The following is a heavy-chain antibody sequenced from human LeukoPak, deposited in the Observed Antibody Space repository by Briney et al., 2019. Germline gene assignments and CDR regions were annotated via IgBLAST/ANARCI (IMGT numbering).Heavy chain of an antibody. Sequence: ASVKVSCKASGYTFTGQYIRWVRQAPGQGLEWMGWINPNSGGTNYAQKFQGRVTMTKDTSISTAYMELSRLRSDDTAVYYCARGPMYLFAEFWGQGTLVTVSS. CDR3: ARGPMYLFAEF. V-gene: IGHV1-2*02. D-gene: IGHD3-10*02. CDR1: GYTFTGQY. J-gene: IGHJ4*02. CDR2: INPNSGGT.